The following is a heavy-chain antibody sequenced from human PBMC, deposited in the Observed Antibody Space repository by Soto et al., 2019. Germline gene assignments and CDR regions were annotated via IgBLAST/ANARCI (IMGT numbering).Heavy chain of an antibody. Sequence: PGGSLRLSCAASGFTFRSYAMHWVRQAPGKGLECVAVISHDGSNKFYRDYVKGRFTISRDNSKNTLYLRINSLRYEDTAVYYCARGDREDIAVVIGVRPGEYGVDVWGQGTTVTVS. CDR3: ARGDREDIAVVIGVRPGEYGVDV. CDR1: GFTFRSYA. D-gene: IGHD2-15*01. J-gene: IGHJ6*02. V-gene: IGHV3-30-3*01. CDR2: ISHDGSNK.